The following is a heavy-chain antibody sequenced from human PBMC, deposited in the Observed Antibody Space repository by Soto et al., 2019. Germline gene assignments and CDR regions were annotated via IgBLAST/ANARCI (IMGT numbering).Heavy chain of an antibody. Sequence: EVQLLESGGGLVQPGGSLRLSCAASGFTFSSYAMSWVRQAPGKGLECVSTISGSGGTTYYADSVKGRFTISRDNSKNTLYLQMNSLRAEDTAVYYCAKDSMASGYDDYFDFWGQGTPVTVSS. D-gene: IGHD5-12*01. V-gene: IGHV3-23*01. CDR2: ISGSGGTT. CDR3: AKDSMASGYDDYFDF. CDR1: GFTFSSYA. J-gene: IGHJ4*02.